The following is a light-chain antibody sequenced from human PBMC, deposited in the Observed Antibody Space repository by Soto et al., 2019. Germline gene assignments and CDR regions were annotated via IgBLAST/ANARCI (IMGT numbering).Light chain of an antibody. CDR2: KAS. J-gene: IGKJ1*01. CDR3: QHYNSYSEA. Sequence: DIQMTQSPSTLSGSVGDRVTITCRASQTISSWLAWYQQKPGKAPKLLIYKASTLKSGVPSRFRGSGSGTEFTLTISSLQPDDFATYYCQHYNSYSEAFGKGSKVDI. V-gene: IGKV1-5*03. CDR1: QTISSW.